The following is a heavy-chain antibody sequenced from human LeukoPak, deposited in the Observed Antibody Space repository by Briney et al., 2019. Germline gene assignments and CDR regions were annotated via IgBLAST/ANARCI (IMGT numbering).Heavy chain of an antibody. J-gene: IGHJ5*02. CDR3: ASDVGSTRGWFDP. Sequence: PGGSLRLSCAASGFTFSSYGMHWVRQAPGKGLEWVAFIRYDGSNKYYADSVKGRFTISRDNSKNTLYLQMNSLRAEDTAVYYCASDVGSTRGWFDPWGQGTLVTVSS. D-gene: IGHD3-10*01. CDR2: IRYDGSNK. CDR1: GFTFSSYG. V-gene: IGHV3-30*02.